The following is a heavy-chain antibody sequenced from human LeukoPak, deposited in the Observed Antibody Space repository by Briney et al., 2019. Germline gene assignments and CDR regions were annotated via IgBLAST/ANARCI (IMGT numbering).Heavy chain of an antibody. CDR1: GCTFTSYG. V-gene: IGHV1-18*01. D-gene: IGHD6-19*01. CDR2: ISAYNGNT. Sequence: ASVKVSCKASGCTFTSYGISWVRQAPGQGLEWMGWISAYNGNTNYAQKLQGRVTMTTDTSTSTAYMELRSLRSDDTAVYYCARDRGWAVAGPNFRYWGQGTLVTVSS. J-gene: IGHJ4*02. CDR3: ARDRGWAVAGPNFRY.